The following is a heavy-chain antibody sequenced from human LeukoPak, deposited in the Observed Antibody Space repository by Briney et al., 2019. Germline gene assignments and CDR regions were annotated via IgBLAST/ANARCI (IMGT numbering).Heavy chain of an antibody. CDR1: GFTFSSYA. J-gene: IGHJ6*02. CDR3: ARWGVPAAMFGSYYYYGMDV. D-gene: IGHD2-2*01. CDR2: ISSSSSTI. Sequence: GGSLRLSCAASGFTFSSYAMSWVRQAPGKGLEWVSYISSSSSTIYYADSVKGRFTISRDNAKNSLYLQMNSLRAEDTAVYYCARWGVPAAMFGSYYYYGMDVWGQGTTVTVSS. V-gene: IGHV3-48*04.